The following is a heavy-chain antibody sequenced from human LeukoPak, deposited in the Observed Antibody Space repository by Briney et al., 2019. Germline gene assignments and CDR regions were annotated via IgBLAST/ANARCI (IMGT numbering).Heavy chain of an antibody. CDR3: AKCGSTCLKKEFDH. CDR1: GFSFNSYS. CDR2: ISTNGDST. D-gene: IGHD2-15*01. J-gene: IGHJ4*02. V-gene: IGHV3-23*01. Sequence: PGGSLTLSCAASGFSFNSYSMSWVRQAPGKRLEWVSAISTNGDSTPYADSVKGRLTISRDNSKSTLYLEMNSLKAEDTAIYYCAKCGSTCLKKEFDHWVQGTLVTVSS.